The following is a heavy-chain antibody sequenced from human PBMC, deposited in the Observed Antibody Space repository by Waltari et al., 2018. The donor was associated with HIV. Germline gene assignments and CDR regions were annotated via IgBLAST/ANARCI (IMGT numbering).Heavy chain of an antibody. CDR3: ARPLYTSSSLAY. D-gene: IGHD6-6*01. V-gene: IGHV4-39*01. J-gene: IGHJ4*02. CDR1: GGSIRSSSYY. CDR2: VYFSGTA. Sequence: QLRLQESGPGLVKASETLSLTCTVSGGSIRSSSYYWAWIRQPPGKGLEWIGSVYFSGTAYHNPSLKSRVTISVDTSKNQFSLKLTSVTAADTAMYYCARPLYTSSSLAYWGQGTLVTVSS.